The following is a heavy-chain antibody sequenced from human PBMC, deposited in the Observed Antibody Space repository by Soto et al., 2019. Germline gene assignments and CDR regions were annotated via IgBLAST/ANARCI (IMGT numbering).Heavy chain of an antibody. CDR2: IIPIFGTA. CDR1: GGTFSSYA. V-gene: IGHV1-69*13. J-gene: IGHJ6*02. D-gene: IGHD3-3*01. CDR3: ARLVVTIFGVIAYYYNGMDV. Sequence: SVKVSCKASGGTFSSYAISWVRQAPGQGLEWMGGIIPIFGTANYAQKFQGRVTITADESTSTAYMELSSLRSEDTAEYYCARLVVTIFGVIAYYYNGMDVWGQGTTVTVSS.